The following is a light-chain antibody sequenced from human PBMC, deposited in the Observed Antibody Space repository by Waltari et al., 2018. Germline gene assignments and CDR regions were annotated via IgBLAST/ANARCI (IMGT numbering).Light chain of an antibody. Sequence: QLVLTQSPSASASLGASVTLTCTLSSGHSSNIIAWLQQQPEKGSRYYMKVNSYGSLSKGYEIPDRFSGSSSGAERYLTISTVQSEDEADYYCQTGGHGTWVFGGGTKLTVL. V-gene: IGLV4-69*01. CDR1: SGHSSNI. CDR3: QTGGHGTWV. J-gene: IGLJ3*02. CDR2: VNSYGSL.